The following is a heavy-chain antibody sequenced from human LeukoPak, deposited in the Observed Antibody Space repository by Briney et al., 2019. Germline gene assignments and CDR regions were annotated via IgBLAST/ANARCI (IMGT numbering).Heavy chain of an antibody. J-gene: IGHJ4*02. CDR2: INQDGSEE. V-gene: IGHV3-7*04. D-gene: IGHD1-14*01. CDR3: ARLQGSGIDY. Sequence: GGSLRLSCAVSGITFSSSWMSWVRQAPGKGLEWVANINQDGSEEYYVDFVKGRFTVSRDNAKTSLYLQMNSLRAEDTAVYFCARLQGSGIDYWGQGTLVTVSS. CDR1: GITFSSSW.